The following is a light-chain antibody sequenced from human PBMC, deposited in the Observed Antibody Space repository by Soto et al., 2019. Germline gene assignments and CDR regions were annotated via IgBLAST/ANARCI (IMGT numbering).Light chain of an antibody. Sequence: QSVLTQPPSVSAAPGQKIIISCSGSRSNLGTYYVSWYHQLPGTAPKVVIYDNSRCPSGIPDRFSGSKSGTSATLAITGLQTGDEGNYSCGAWDSSLNVYVFGGGTKLTVL. CDR3: GAWDSSLNVYV. V-gene: IGLV1-51*01. CDR1: RSNLGTYY. CDR2: DNS. J-gene: IGLJ2*01.